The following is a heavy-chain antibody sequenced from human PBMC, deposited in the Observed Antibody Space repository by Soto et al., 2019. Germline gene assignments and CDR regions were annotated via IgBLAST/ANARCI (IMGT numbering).Heavy chain of an antibody. CDR1: GFTFTSSA. Sequence: GASVKVSCKASGFTFTSSAMQWVRQARGQRLEWIGWIVVGSGNTNYAQKFQERVTITRDMSTSTAYLELSSLRSEDTAVYYCAKTYSSSSSAVFDYWGQGTLVIVSS. V-gene: IGHV1-58*02. J-gene: IGHJ4*02. D-gene: IGHD6-6*01. CDR2: IVVGSGNT. CDR3: AKTYSSSSSAVFDY.